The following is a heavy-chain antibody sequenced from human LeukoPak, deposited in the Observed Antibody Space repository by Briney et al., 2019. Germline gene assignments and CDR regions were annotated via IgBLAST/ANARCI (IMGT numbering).Heavy chain of an antibody. CDR3: ARGNNYGGNSYYFDY. D-gene: IGHD4-23*01. V-gene: IGHV3-23*01. CDR2: ISGSGGST. Sequence: GGSLRLSCAASGFTFSSYAMSWVRQAPGKGLEWVSAISGSGGSTYYADSVKGRFTISRDNSKNTLYLQMNSLRAEDTAVYYCARGNNYGGNSYYFDYWGRGTLVTVSS. J-gene: IGHJ4*02. CDR1: GFTFSSYA.